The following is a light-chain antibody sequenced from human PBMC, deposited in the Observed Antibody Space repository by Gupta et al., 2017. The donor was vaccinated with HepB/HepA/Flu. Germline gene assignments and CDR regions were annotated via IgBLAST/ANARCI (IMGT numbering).Light chain of an antibody. Sequence: SALTQPASVSGSPGQSITISCHGTNSDVGGYNYVSWYQQHPGKAPKLMMYDVSNRPSGVSNRFSGSKSGNTASLTISGIQAEDEADYYCSSYTSSSIPYVFGTGTKVTVL. V-gene: IGLV2-14*03. CDR1: NSDVGGYNY. CDR3: SSYTSSSIPYV. CDR2: DVS. J-gene: IGLJ1*01.